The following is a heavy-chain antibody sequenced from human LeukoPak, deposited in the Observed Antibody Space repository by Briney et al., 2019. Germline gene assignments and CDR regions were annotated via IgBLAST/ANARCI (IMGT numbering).Heavy chain of an antibody. J-gene: IGHJ4*02. Sequence: RQMPGKGLEWMGIIYPGDSDTRYSPSFQGQVTISADKSISTAYLQWSSLKASDTAMYYCARYAVVTATPTVWGQGTLVTVSS. V-gene: IGHV5-51*01. CDR3: ARYAVVTATPTV. D-gene: IGHD2-21*02. CDR2: IYPGDSDT.